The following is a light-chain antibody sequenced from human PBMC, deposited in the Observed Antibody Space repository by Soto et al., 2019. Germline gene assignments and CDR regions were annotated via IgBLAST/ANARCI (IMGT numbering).Light chain of an antibody. J-gene: IGLJ1*01. CDR1: SSDIGSYNL. CDR3: CSYASGGTYV. Sequence: QSVLTQPASVSGSPGQSITISCTGTSSDIGSYNLVSWYQQHPGIAPKLMIYEGSKRPAGVSDRLSGSRSGNTASLTISGLQAEDEADYYCCSYASGGTYVFGTGTKLTVL. CDR2: EGS. V-gene: IGLV2-23*01.